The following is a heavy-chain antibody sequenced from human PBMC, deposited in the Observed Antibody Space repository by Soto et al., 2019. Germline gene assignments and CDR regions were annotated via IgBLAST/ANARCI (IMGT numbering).Heavy chain of an antibody. V-gene: IGHV1-18*01. Sequence: QAPLVQSGPEVKKPGASVKVSCKASGYRFTSYGISWVRQAPGQGLEWLGWISVYDDNTKYAQNLQGRVSMSTDTYTHTAYMELRSLRSDDTAMYYCARGGYYDSSGSRNYHYYGMNVWGQGTTVTVSS. D-gene: IGHD3-22*01. CDR2: ISVYDDNT. CDR3: ARGGYYDSSGSRNYHYYGMNV. CDR1: GYRFTSYG. J-gene: IGHJ6*02.